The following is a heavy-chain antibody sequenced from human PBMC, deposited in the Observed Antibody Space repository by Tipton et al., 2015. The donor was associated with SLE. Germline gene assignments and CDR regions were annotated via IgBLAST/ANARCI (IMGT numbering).Heavy chain of an antibody. CDR3: ARAIGVNYFNL. D-gene: IGHD3-3*01. CDR1: GDSISNNNYY. V-gene: IGHV4-39*02. J-gene: IGHJ4*02. CDR2: INYSGTT. Sequence: GLVKPSETLSLTCALSGDSISNNNYYWGWIRQPPGQGLEWIGNINYSGTTYFNPSLKTRITISVDRSMVHFSLRLTSVTAADTAVYYCARAIGVNYFNLWGQGILVNVSP.